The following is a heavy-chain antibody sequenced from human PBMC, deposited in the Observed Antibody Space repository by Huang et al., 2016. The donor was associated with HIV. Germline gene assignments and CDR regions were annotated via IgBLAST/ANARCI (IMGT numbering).Heavy chain of an antibody. CDR3: AKDLTYTFGRHFDY. D-gene: IGHD3-3*01. CDR1: GFTFGSFG. CDR2: IRYDGNNY. Sequence: QVQLVESGGGVVQPGGSLRLSCTASGFTFGSFGMHWVRQAPGKGLEWVAFIRYDGNNYYYADSVRGRFTISRDNSKDTLCLQMNRLRPDDSAVYYCAKDLTYTFGRHFDYWGRGTLVTVSS. V-gene: IGHV3-30*02. J-gene: IGHJ4*02.